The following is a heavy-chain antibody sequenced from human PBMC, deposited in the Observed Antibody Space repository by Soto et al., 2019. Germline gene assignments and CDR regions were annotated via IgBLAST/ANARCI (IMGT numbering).Heavy chain of an antibody. CDR3: ARDSLRFLEWTPYYYYYGMDV. V-gene: IGHV1-18*01. D-gene: IGHD3-3*01. Sequence: ASVKISCKASGYTFTSYGISWVRQAPGQGLEWMGWISAYNGNTNYAQKLQGRVTMTTDTSTSTAYMELRSLRSDDTAVYYCARDSLRFLEWTPYYYYYGMDVWGQGTTVTVSS. CDR2: ISAYNGNT. CDR1: GYTFTSYG. J-gene: IGHJ6*02.